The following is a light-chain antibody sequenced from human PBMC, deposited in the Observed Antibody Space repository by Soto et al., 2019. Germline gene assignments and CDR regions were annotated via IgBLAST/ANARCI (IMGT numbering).Light chain of an antibody. V-gene: IGKV3-11*01. CDR3: QQRHNWPLT. Sequence: EIVLTQSPATLSLSPGERATLSCRASQGISTFLAWYQQRPGQAPRLLMYDASTTATGIPARFSGSGSGTGFTLTISSLEPEDFAIYYCQQRHNWPLTFGGGTKVEIK. CDR1: QGISTF. CDR2: DAS. J-gene: IGKJ4*01.